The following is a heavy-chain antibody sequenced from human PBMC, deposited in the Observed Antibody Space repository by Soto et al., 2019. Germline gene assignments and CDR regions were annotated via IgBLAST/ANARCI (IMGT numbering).Heavy chain of an antibody. D-gene: IGHD6-13*01. Sequence: TSGTLSPTCTVPGGSISSYYWGWIRQPPGEGLEWIGYIYYSGSTNYNPSLKSRVTISVDTSKNQFSLKLSSVTAADTAVYYCARHDFGYSSSWLNYFDYWGQGTLVTVSS. CDR2: IYYSGST. CDR3: ARHDFGYSSSWLNYFDY. CDR1: GGSISSYY. V-gene: IGHV4-59*08. J-gene: IGHJ4*02.